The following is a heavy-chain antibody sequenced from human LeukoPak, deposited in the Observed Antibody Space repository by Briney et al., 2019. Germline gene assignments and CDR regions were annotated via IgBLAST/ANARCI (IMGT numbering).Heavy chain of an antibody. CDR3: ARHGYQLLGGKGLWFDP. CDR2: IYYSGST. V-gene: IGHV4-61*08. CDR1: GGSISSGGYY. Sequence: PSETLSLTCTVSGGSISSGGYYWSWIRQHPGKGLEWIGYIYYSGSTNYNPSLKSRVTISVDTSKNQFSLKLSSVTAADTAVYYCARHGYQLLGGKGLWFDPWGQGTLVTVSS. J-gene: IGHJ5*02. D-gene: IGHD2-2*01.